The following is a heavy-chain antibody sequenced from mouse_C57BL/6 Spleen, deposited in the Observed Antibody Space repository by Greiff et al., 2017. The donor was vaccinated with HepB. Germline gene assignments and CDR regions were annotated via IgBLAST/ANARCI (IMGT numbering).Heavy chain of an antibody. CDR3: TREDGYDLYFDY. CDR1: GFTFSSYA. Sequence: EVQRVESGEGLVKPGGSLKLSCAASGFTFSSYAMSWVRQTPEKRLEWVAYISSGGDYIYYADTVKGRFTISRDNARNTLYLQMSRLKSEDTAMYYGTREDGYDLYFDYWGQGTTLTVSS. J-gene: IGHJ2*01. D-gene: IGHD2-2*01. CDR2: ISSGGDYI. V-gene: IGHV5-9-1*02.